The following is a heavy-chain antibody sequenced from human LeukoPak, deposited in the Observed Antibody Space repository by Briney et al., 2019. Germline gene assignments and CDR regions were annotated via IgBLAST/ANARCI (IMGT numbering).Heavy chain of an antibody. J-gene: IGHJ4*02. CDR3: ARTPARAISLYFDY. CDR2: ISYDGSNK. D-gene: IGHD2-2*01. V-gene: IGHV3-30-3*01. Sequence: GGSLRLSCAASGFTFSSYAMHWVRQAPGKGLEWVAVISYDGSNKYYADSVKGRFTISRDNSKNTLYLQMNSLRAEDTAVYYCARTPARAISLYFDYWGQGTLVTVSS. CDR1: GFTFSSYA.